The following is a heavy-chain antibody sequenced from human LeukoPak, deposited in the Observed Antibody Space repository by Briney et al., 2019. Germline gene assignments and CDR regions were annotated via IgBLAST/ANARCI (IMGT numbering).Heavy chain of an antibody. CDR3: ARGGSLGY. Sequence: GGSLRLSCVASGFDFRSHNMNWVRQAPGKGLEWVSKISSSGSARYYADSVKGRFTISRDNAKSTLYLQMNSLRAEDTAVYYCARGGSLGYWGQGTLVTVST. CDR1: GFDFRSHN. V-gene: IGHV3-48*03. J-gene: IGHJ4*02. D-gene: IGHD6-19*01. CDR2: ISSSGSAR.